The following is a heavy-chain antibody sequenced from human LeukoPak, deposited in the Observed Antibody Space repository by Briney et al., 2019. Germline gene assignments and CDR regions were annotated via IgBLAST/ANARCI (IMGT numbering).Heavy chain of an antibody. V-gene: IGHV3-23*01. Sequence: GRSLRLSCAPSGFTFSSHGVTWVRQPPGKGMDLVAAINDDGGGTYYADSVKGRFTVSRDNSKNTLFLQMNSLGAEDTAMYYCAKGSSGTASNPVDYWGQGTLVTVSS. CDR1: GFTFSSHG. CDR3: AKGSSGTASNPVDY. D-gene: IGHD1-7*01. CDR2: INDDGGGT. J-gene: IGHJ4*02.